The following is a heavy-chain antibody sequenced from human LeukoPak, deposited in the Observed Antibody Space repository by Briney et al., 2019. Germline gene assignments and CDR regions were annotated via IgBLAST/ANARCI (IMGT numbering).Heavy chain of an antibody. CDR2: IYTSGST. D-gene: IGHD3-22*01. J-gene: IGHJ4*02. Sequence: SETLSLTCTVSGGSISSYYWSWIRQPAGKGLEWIGRIYTSGSTNYNPSLKSRVTISVDTSKNQFSLKLSSVTAADTAVYYCARDQKRYYDSSGYYDYWGQGTLVTVSS. V-gene: IGHV4-4*07. CDR3: ARDQKRYYDSSGYYDY. CDR1: GGSISSYY.